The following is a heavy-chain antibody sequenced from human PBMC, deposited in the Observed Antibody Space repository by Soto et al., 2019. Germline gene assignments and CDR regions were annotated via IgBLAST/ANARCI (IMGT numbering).Heavy chain of an antibody. CDR3: ARDLRNFGVAGFDH. V-gene: IGHV3-74*01. D-gene: IGHD3-3*01. Sequence: EVQLVESGGGLVQPGGSLRLSCAASGFTFSSYWMHWVRQGPGKGLVWVSGINSDGSSTTYADAVKGRCTISRDNDKNTMYLQMNSLGAEERAVYYCARDLRNFGVAGFDHWGQGTLVTVSS. J-gene: IGHJ4*02. CDR1: GFTFSSYW. CDR2: INSDGSST.